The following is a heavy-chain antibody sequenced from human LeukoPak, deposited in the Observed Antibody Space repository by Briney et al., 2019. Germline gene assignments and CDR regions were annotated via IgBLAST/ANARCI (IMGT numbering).Heavy chain of an antibody. D-gene: IGHD2-2*01. CDR1: GFTFSSYS. V-gene: IGHV3-21*01. J-gene: IGHJ3*02. Sequence: GGSLRLSCAASGFTFSSYSMNWVRQAPGKGLEWVSSISSSSSYIYYADSVKGRFTISRDNAKNSLYLQMNSLRAEDTAVYYCARLGYCSSTSCDGDAFDIWGQGTMVTVSS. CDR2: ISSSSSYI. CDR3: ARLGYCSSTSCDGDAFDI.